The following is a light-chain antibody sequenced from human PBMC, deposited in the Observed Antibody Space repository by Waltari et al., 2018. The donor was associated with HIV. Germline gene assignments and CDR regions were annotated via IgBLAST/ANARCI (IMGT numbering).Light chain of an antibody. CDR3: AAWDNSLSAPV. CDR1: SSDVGGYNY. J-gene: IGLJ3*02. CDR2: DVS. Sequence: QSALTQPRSVSGSPGQSVTISCSGTSSDVGGYNYVSWYQQHPGKAPKLMISDVSRRPSGVPDRFSGSKSGTSASLAISGLRSEDEADYYCAAWDNSLSAPVFGGGTKLTVL. V-gene: IGLV2-11*01.